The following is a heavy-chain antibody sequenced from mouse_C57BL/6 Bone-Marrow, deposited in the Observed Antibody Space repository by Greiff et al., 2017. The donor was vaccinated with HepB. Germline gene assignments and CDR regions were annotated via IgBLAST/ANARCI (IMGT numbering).Heavy chain of an antibody. CDR3: ARKYYFDY. CDR2: INPSTGGT. Sequence: VKLMESGPELVKPGASVKISCKASGYSFTGYYMNWVKQSPEKSLEWIGEINPSTGGTTYNQKFKAKATLTVDKSSSTAYMQLKSLTSEDSAVYYCARKYYFDYWGQGTTLTVSS. V-gene: IGHV1-42*01. CDR1: GYSFTGYY. J-gene: IGHJ2*01.